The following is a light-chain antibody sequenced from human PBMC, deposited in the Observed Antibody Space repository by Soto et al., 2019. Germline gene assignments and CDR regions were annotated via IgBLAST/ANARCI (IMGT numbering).Light chain of an antibody. V-gene: IGKV1-6*01. CDR3: LQDHDDSWA. J-gene: IGKJ1*01. CDR2: AAS. CDR1: QDIGND. Sequence: AIQMTQSPSSLSASVGDRIPITCRASQDIGNDLGWYQQKPGKAPKVLIYAASNLHSGVPSRFSGSRSGADFTLTISGLQPEDFATYYCLQDHDDSWAFGQGTKVDIK.